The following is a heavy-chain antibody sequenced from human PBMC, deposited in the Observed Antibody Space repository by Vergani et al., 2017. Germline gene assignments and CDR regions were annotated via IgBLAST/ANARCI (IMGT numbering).Heavy chain of an antibody. V-gene: IGHV4-59*01. Sequence: QVQLQESGPGLVKPSETLSHTCTVSGAAIKDFYWSWFRQPPGKGLEWIGYVYYTGSTTYNPSLKSRVTISVDTSNNQFSLRMTSLTAADTAIYYCARDRDLYCRSTTSCHNWFDPWGQGSLVTVSS. D-gene: IGHD2/OR15-2a*01. CDR1: GAAIKDFY. CDR3: ARDRDLYCRSTTSCHNWFDP. CDR2: VYYTGST. J-gene: IGHJ5*02.